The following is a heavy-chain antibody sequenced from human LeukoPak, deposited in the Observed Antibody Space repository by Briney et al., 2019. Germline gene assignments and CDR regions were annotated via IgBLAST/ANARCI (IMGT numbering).Heavy chain of an antibody. D-gene: IGHD1-26*01. CDR3: AKDGHDSGSTFLDY. J-gene: IGHJ4*02. V-gene: IGHV3-23*01. Sequence: GGSLRLSCAASGFTFTSFAMSWVRQAPGKGLEWVSTISGSGGSTDYADSVKGRFTISRDNSKNTVHLQMNSRRAEDTAVYYCAKDGHDSGSTFLDYWGQGTLVTVSS. CDR1: GFTFTSFA. CDR2: ISGSGGST.